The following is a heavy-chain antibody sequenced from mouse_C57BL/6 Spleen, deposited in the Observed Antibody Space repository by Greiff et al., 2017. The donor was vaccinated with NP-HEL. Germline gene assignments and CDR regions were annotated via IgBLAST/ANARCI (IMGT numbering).Heavy chain of an antibody. J-gene: IGHJ4*01. V-gene: IGHV1-52*01. Sequence: QVQLKQPGAELVRPGSSVKLSCKASGYTFTSYWMHWVKQRPIQGLEWIGNIDPSDSETHYNQKFKDKATLTVDKSSSTAYMQLSSLTSEDSAVYDCARSPSYCYGSSYDYYAMDYWGQGTSVTVSS. CDR2: IDPSDSET. CDR1: GYTFTSYW. CDR3: ARSPSYCYGSSYDYYAMDY. D-gene: IGHD1-1*01.